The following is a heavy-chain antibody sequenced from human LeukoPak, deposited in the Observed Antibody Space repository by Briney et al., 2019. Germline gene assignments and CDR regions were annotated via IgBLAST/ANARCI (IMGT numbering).Heavy chain of an antibody. CDR3: AKDPQLSDFDY. Sequence: GGSLRLSCAASGFTFSSYGMYWVRQAPGKGLEWVAFIRYDGSNKYYADSVKGRFTISRDNSKNTLYLQMNSLRAEDTAVYYCAKDPQLSDFDYWGQGTLVTVSS. CDR2: IRYDGSNK. V-gene: IGHV3-30*02. D-gene: IGHD5-18*01. CDR1: GFTFSSYG. J-gene: IGHJ4*02.